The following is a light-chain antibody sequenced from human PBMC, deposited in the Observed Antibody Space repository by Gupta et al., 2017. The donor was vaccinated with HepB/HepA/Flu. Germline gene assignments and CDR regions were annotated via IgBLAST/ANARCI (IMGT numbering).Light chain of an antibody. J-gene: IGKJ2*01. Sequence: DIQMTQSPSSLSASVGDRVTITCRASQSISSYLNWYQQKPGKAPKLLIYAASSLKSRVPSRFSGSGSGTDVTLTISSLLPEDFVTDYCQQSYSTPITFGQGTKLEIK. CDR2: AAS. CDR1: QSISSY. V-gene: IGKV1-39*01. CDR3: QQSYSTPIT.